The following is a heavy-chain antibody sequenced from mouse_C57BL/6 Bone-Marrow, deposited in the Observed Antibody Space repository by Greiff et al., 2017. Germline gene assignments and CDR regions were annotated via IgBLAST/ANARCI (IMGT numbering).Heavy chain of an antibody. Sequence: VQLKEPGTVLARPGASVKMSCKTSGYTFTSYWMHWVKQRPGQGLEWIGAIYPGNRDTSYNQQFKGKDKLTAVTSASTAYMELSSLTTEDSASDYCTRRGFYWGQGTTLTVSS. CDR1: GYTFTSYW. CDR3: TRRGFY. J-gene: IGHJ2*01. V-gene: IGHV1-5*01. CDR2: IYPGNRDT.